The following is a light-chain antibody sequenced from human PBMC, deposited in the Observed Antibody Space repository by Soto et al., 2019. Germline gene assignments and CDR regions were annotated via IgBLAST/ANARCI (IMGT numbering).Light chain of an antibody. CDR1: SSDVGGYNY. CDR3: SSYTSSSTRV. CDR2: EVS. Sequence: QSALTQPASVSGSPGQSITISCTGTSSDVGGYNYVSWYQQHPGKAPKLMIYEVSNRPSGVSNRFSGSKSGNTASLTISGIKAEDEADYYCSSYTSSSTRVFGGGTKLNVL. V-gene: IGLV2-14*01. J-gene: IGLJ3*02.